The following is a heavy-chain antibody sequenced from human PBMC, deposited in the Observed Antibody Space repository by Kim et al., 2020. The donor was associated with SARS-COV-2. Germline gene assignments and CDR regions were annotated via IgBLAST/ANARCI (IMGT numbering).Heavy chain of an antibody. Sequence: SETLSLTCTVSGGSISSSSYYWGWIRQPPGKGLEWIGSIYYSGSTYYNPSLKSRVTISVDTSKNQFSLKLSSVTAADTAVYYCARVRGCSSTSCYLYNWFDPWGQGTLVTVSS. CDR1: GGSISSSSYY. V-gene: IGHV4-39*07. J-gene: IGHJ5*02. D-gene: IGHD2-2*01. CDR2: IYYSGST. CDR3: ARVRGCSSTSCYLYNWFDP.